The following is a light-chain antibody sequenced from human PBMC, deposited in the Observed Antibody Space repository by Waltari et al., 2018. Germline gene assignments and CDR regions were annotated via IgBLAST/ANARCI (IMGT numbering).Light chain of an antibody. J-gene: IGLJ3*02. Sequence: QAGLAQPPSVSGDLGQTVTLTCTGASDNVGYQGAGWLQQHPGHPPKLLSHRGAKRPSGISGRFSGSRSGNPASLPITGLQPDDEADYFCSAWDSSLNIWMFGGGTKLTV. CDR1: SDNVGYQG. V-gene: IGLV10-54*04. CDR2: RGA. CDR3: SAWDSSLNIWM.